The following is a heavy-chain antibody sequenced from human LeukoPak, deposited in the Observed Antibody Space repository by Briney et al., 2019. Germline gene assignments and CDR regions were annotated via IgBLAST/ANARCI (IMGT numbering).Heavy chain of an antibody. CDR1: GASISTSSHY. CDR2: FYYTGST. CDR3: ARARHSNYFDY. D-gene: IGHD4-11*01. Sequence: SETLSLTCSVSGASISTSSHYWGWIRQPPGKALEWIGTFYYTGSTFYNPSLKSRVTISVDTSKNQFSLKLSSVTAADTAVYYCARARHSNYFDYWGQGTLVTVSS. J-gene: IGHJ4*02. V-gene: IGHV4-39*07.